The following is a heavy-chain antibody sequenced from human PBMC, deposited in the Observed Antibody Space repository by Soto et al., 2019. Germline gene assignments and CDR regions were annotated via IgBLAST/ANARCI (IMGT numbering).Heavy chain of an antibody. CDR2: ISSSSSTI. D-gene: IGHD2-2*01. CDR1: GFTFSSYS. Sequence: GGSLRLSCAASGFTFSSYSMNWVRQAPGKGLEWVSYISSSSSTIYYADSVKGRFTISRDNAKNSLYLQMNSLRDEDTAVYYCAREFXIVVVPAAPFVNYGMDVWGQGTTVTVSS. CDR3: AREFXIVVVPAAPFVNYGMDV. J-gene: IGHJ6*02. V-gene: IGHV3-48*02.